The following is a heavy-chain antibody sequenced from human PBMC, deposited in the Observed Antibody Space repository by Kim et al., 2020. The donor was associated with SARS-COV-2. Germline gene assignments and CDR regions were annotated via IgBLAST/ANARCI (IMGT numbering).Heavy chain of an antibody. D-gene: IGHD6-13*01. J-gene: IGHJ4*02. V-gene: IGHV1-46*01. CDR1: GYTFTSYY. CDR2: INPSGGST. Sequence: ASVKVSCKASGYTFTSYYMHWVRQAPGQGLEWMGIINPSGGSTSYAQKFQGRVTMTRDTSTSTVYMELSSLRSEDTAVYYCARDLDILDPGAAAGTFGYWGQGTLVTVSS. CDR3: ARDLDILDPGAAAGTFGY.